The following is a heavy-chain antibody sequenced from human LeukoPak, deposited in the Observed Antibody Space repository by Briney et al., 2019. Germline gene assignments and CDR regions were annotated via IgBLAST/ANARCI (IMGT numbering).Heavy chain of an antibody. CDR3: ARDFGYSLGAFDI. CDR1: GFTFSSYW. V-gene: IGHV3-7*01. CDR2: IKQDGSEK. D-gene: IGHD2-21*01. Sequence: PGGSLRLSCAASGFTFSSYWMSWVRQAPGKGLEWVANIKQDGSEKYYVDSVKGRFTISRDNAKNSLYLQMNSLRAEDTAVYYCARDFGYSLGAFDIWGQGTMVTVSS. J-gene: IGHJ3*02.